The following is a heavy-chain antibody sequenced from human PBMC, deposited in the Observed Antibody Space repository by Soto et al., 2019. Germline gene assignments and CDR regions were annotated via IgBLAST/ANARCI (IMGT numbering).Heavy chain of an antibody. CDR2: ISTYNGNT. Sequence: QVQLVQSGAEVKKPGASVKVSCKASGYTFITYGVSWVRQAPGQGLDWLGWISTYNGNTRYAERLQGRVTMTTDTTTKTAYMELRNLRSDDTAVYYCVRGPTDYYDNSANYFLDYWGRGTLVTVSS. CDR1: GYTFITYG. CDR3: VRGPTDYYDNSANYFLDY. D-gene: IGHD3-22*01. V-gene: IGHV1-18*01. J-gene: IGHJ4*02.